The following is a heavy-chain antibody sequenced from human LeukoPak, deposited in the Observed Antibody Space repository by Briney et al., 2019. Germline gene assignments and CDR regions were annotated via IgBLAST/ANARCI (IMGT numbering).Heavy chain of an antibody. J-gene: IGHJ4*02. D-gene: IGHD6-13*01. Sequence: PGGSLRLSCAASGFTFSSYEMNWVRQAPGKGLEWVSYISGSSEYIHYADSVKGRFTISRDTAKDSLYLQMNSLRAEDTAVYYCARVAVITAAGTYDYWGQGTLVTVSS. V-gene: IGHV3-21*04. CDR3: ARVAVITAAGTYDY. CDR2: ISGSSEYI. CDR1: GFTFSSYE.